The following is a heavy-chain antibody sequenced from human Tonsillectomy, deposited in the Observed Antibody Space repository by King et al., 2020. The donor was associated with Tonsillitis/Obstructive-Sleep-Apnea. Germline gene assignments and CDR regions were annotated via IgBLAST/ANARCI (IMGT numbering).Heavy chain of an antibody. J-gene: IGHJ4*02. V-gene: IGHV3-11*06. CDR2: IRSSGSYT. Sequence: VQLVESGGGLVKPGGSLRLSCAAAGFTFSDYYMSWIRQAPGKGLEWVSYIRSSGSYTNYADSVKGRFTISRDNAKNSLYLQMNSLRTEDTAVYYCAREGYGGYSDFDYWGQGTLVTVSS. CDR1: GFTFSDYY. CDR3: AREGYGGYSDFDY. D-gene: IGHD4-23*01.